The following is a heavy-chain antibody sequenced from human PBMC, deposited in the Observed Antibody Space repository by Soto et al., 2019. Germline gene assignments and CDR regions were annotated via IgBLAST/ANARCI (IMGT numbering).Heavy chain of an antibody. CDR3: ARGDGYIYGNTFDX. CDR2: IAYDGTKK. D-gene: IGHD5-18*01. J-gene: IGHJ4*02. Sequence: EGSLRLSSAASGFTFNNYAMHWVRQAPGRGLAGVSVIAYDGTKKYYADSVTVRFTVSRDNSRKTLYLQMNRLRAEDTAVYYCARGDGYIYGNTFDXWGQGSLGPVSX. CDR1: GFTFNNYA. V-gene: IGHV3-30-3*01.